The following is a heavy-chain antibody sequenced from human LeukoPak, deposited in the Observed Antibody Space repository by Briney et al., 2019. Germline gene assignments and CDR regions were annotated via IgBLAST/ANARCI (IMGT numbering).Heavy chain of an antibody. V-gene: IGHV3-43*01. CDR3: GKGDTTMDTTLDY. CDR1: GFTFDDYT. CDR2: IRWDGVST. J-gene: IGHJ4*02. D-gene: IGHD5-18*01. Sequence: GGSLRLSCAASGFTFDDYTMHWVRQAPGKGLEWVSLIRWDGVSTYYADSVKGRFTISRDNSKNSLYLQMNSLRTEDTALYYCGKGDTTMDTTLDYWGQGTLVNVYS.